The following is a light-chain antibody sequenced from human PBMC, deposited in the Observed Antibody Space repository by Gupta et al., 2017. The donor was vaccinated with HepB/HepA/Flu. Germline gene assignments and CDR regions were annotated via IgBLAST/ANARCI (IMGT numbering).Light chain of an antibody. V-gene: IGKV3-15*01. J-gene: IGKJ2*01. CDR3: QQYNNWPPADT. CDR2: GAS. CDR1: QSVSSN. Sequence: EIVMTQSPATLSVSPGERATLSCRASQSVSSNLAWYQQKPGQAPRLLIYGASTRATGIPARFSGSEAGTEFTLTISSRQSEDFAVYYCQQYNNWPPADTFGQGTKLEIK.